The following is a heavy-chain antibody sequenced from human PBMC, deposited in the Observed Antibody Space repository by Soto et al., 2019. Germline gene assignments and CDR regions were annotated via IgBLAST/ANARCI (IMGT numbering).Heavy chain of an antibody. Sequence: PGESLKISCKGSGYSFSSYWIGWARQMPGKGLEWMGIIYPADSDSRYSPSFQGQVTTSADKSISTAYLQSSSLKASDTAMYYCARHNDYYYGMDIWGQGTTVTVSS. V-gene: IGHV5-51*01. CDR1: GYSFSSYW. CDR3: ARHNDYYYGMDI. CDR2: IYPADSDS. J-gene: IGHJ6*02.